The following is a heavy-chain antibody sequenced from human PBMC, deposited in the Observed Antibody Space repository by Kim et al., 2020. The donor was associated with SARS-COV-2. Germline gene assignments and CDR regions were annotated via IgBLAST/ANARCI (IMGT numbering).Heavy chain of an antibody. CDR3: AREGVGATRGDAFDI. CDR1: GGSISSYY. Sequence: SETLSLTCTVSGGSISSYYWSWIRQPPGKGLEWIGYIYYSGSTNYNPSLKSRVTISVDTSKNQFSLKLSSVTAADTAVYYCAREGVGATRGDAFDIWGQGTMVTVSS. CDR2: IYYSGST. V-gene: IGHV4-59*01. J-gene: IGHJ3*02. D-gene: IGHD1-26*01.